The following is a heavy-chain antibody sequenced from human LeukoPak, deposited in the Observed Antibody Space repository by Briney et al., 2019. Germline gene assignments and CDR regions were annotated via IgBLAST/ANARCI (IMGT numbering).Heavy chain of an antibody. CDR2: IYYSGST. V-gene: IGHV4-39*01. D-gene: IGHD1-26*01. CDR1: GGSIGSSSYY. CDR3: AGTGSGSYDIYFDY. Sequence: PSETLSLTCTVSGGSIGSSSYYWGWIRQPPGKGLEWIGSIYYSGSTYYNPSLKSRVTISVDTSKNQFSLKLSSVTAADTAVYYCAGTGSGSYDIYFDYWGQGTLVTVSS. J-gene: IGHJ4*02.